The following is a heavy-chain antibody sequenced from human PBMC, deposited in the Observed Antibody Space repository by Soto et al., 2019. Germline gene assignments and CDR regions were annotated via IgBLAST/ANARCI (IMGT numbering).Heavy chain of an antibody. D-gene: IGHD3-22*01. CDR1: GFTFDDYA. CDR3: AKDNADSSGYYNPFDY. V-gene: IGHV3-9*01. Sequence: PRLSCAASGFTFDDYAMHWVRQAPGKGLEWVSGISWNSGSIGYADSVKGRFTISRDNAKNSLYLQMNSLRAEDTALYYCAKDNADSSGYYNPFDYWGQGTLVTVSS. CDR2: ISWNSGSI. J-gene: IGHJ4*02.